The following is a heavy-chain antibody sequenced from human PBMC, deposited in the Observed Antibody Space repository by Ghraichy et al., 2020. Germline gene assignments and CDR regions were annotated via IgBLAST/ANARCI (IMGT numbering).Heavy chain of an antibody. J-gene: IGHJ4*02. Sequence: GGSLRLSCAASGFTFSSYAMSWVRQAPGKGLEWVSVISGTDDSTYYAYSVKGRFTISRDNSKNTLYLQMNSLRAEDTAVYYCTRRGYTYAYFDYWGQGTLVTVSS. CDR2: ISGTDDST. CDR1: GFTFSSYA. CDR3: TRRGYTYAYFDY. V-gene: IGHV3-23*01. D-gene: IGHD5-18*01.